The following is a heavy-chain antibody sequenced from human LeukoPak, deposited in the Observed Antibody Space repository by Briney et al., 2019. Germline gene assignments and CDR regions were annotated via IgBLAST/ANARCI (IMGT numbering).Heavy chain of an antibody. D-gene: IGHD3-10*01. CDR3: AKDESGNY. V-gene: IGHV3-23*01. J-gene: IGHJ4*02. Sequence: PWGSLRLSCAASGFTFSSYVMSWVRQAPGKGLEWVSLISGSGGSTYYADSVRGRFTISRDNSKSTLYLQIDSLRAEDTAVYYCAKDESGNYWGQGTLVTVSS. CDR2: ISGSGGST. CDR1: GFTFSSYV.